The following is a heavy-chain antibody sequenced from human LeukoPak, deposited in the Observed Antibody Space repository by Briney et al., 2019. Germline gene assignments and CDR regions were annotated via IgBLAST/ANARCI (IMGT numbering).Heavy chain of an antibody. CDR1: GDSVTGYY. Sequence: SETLSLTCTVSGDSVTGYYWSWVRQSPEKGLESIGFIYYTGITYYNPSLKNRVTISIHTSQNQFSLRLASVTAADTAVYYCAREVDNSDYYHPGAFDIWGQGTMVTVSS. CDR3: AREVDNSDYYHPGAFDI. D-gene: IGHD3-22*01. J-gene: IGHJ3*02. V-gene: IGHV4-59*02. CDR2: IYYTGIT.